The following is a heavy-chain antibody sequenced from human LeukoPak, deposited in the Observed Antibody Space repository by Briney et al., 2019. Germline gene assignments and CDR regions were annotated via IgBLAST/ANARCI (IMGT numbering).Heavy chain of an antibody. Sequence: AASVKVSCKASGGTFSSYAISWVRQAPGQGLEWMGGIIPIFGTANYVQKFQGRVTITADESTSTAYMELSSLRSEDTAVYYCAREMVRGVGAAFDIWGQGTMVTVSS. J-gene: IGHJ3*02. V-gene: IGHV1-69*13. CDR2: IIPIFGTA. CDR3: AREMVRGVGAAFDI. D-gene: IGHD3-10*01. CDR1: GGTFSSYA.